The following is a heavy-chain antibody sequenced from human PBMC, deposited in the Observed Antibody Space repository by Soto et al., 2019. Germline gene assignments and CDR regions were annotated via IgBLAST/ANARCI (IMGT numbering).Heavy chain of an antibody. CDR1: GFSVTNDW. CDR3: ITWSVEGI. Sequence: EVQLVDSGGGLVQPGGSLRLSCAASGFSVTNDWMNWVRQAPGKGLEWVGRVYTSAEGGATNYAAPVKGRFTISRDDSKNTVYHQMNSLMTEDTAVNSCITWSVEGIWGQGTTVTVSS. J-gene: IGHJ6*02. V-gene: IGHV3-15*07. CDR2: VYTSAEGGAT. D-gene: IGHD2-15*01.